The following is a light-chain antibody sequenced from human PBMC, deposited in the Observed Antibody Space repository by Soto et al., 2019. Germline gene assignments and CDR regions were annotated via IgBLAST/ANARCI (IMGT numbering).Light chain of an antibody. J-gene: IGLJ1*01. Sequence: VLTQPPSVSATPGQKVTISCSGSGSNLGRNYVSWYQQLPGTAPKLLIYDNVYRFSGIPDRFSGSKSGTSATLGITGLQTGDEGDYYCGSWDNSLSSYVFGTGTKVTVL. CDR2: DNV. V-gene: IGLV1-51*01. CDR1: GSNLGRNY. CDR3: GSWDNSLSSYV.